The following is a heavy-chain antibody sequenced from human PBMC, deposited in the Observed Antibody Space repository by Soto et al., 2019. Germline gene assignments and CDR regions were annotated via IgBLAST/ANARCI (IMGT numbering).Heavy chain of an antibody. Sequence: QVQLVQSGAEVRKPGSSVKVSCKASGGTFSTHAISWVRQAPGQGLEWMGIINPSGGSTSYAQKFQGRVTMTRDTSTSTVYMELSSLRSEDTAVYYCARDTLRFLEGTGWFDPWGQGTLVTVSS. CDR1: GGTFSTHA. CDR3: ARDTLRFLEGTGWFDP. V-gene: IGHV1-46*01. J-gene: IGHJ5*02. CDR2: INPSGGST. D-gene: IGHD3-3*01.